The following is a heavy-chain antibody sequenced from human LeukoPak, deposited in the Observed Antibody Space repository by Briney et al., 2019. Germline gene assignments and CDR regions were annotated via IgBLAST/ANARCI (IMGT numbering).Heavy chain of an antibody. V-gene: IGHV3-23*01. Sequence: GGSLRLSCAASGFTFTNYGMSWVRQAPGKGLEWVSAVSGGGGSTYYADSVKGRFTITRDNSKNTADLQMNSLRAEDTAVYYCAKEKNSGYYYHFDYWGQGTLVTVSS. CDR3: AKEKNSGYYYHFDY. CDR1: GFTFTNYG. D-gene: IGHD3-22*01. J-gene: IGHJ4*02. CDR2: VSGGGGST.